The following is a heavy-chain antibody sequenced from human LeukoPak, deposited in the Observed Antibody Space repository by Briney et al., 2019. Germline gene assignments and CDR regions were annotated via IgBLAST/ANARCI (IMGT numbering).Heavy chain of an antibody. V-gene: IGHV3-11*01. CDR3: ARDGVLRHFAWLYSFDY. CDR2: ISSNGSTK. J-gene: IGHJ4*02. D-gene: IGHD3-9*01. Sequence: PGGSLRLSCAASGFTFSSYWMSWIRQAPGKGLEWVSYISSNGSTKYYADSVKGRFTISRDNAKNSLYLQMNSLRAEDTAVYYCARDGVLRHFAWLYSFDYWGQGPLVSVSS. CDR1: GFTFSSYW.